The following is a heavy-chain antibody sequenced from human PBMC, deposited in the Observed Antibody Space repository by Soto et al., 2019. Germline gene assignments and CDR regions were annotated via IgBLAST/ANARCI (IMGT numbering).Heavy chain of an antibody. Sequence: GVSLRLSCTFSGFTSDDFALTWVRQAPGKGLEWLGLVRSKTYDGAAEYAASVKGRFTISRDESTSTAFLQMNRLKTEDTAVYYCTRDGDFYGFDVWGQGTTVTVSS. CDR2: VRSKTYDGAA. CDR1: GFTSDDFA. CDR3: TRDGDFYGFDV. D-gene: IGHD3-3*01. V-gene: IGHV3-49*04. J-gene: IGHJ6*02.